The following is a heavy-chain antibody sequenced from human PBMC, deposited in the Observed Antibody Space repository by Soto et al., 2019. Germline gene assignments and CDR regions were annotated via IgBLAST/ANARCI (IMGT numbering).Heavy chain of an antibody. CDR3: ARVAEDFLVEVAANYGMDV. CDR1: GFTFSSYA. D-gene: IGHD2-15*01. CDR2: ISYDGSNK. J-gene: IGHJ6*02. V-gene: IGHV3-30-3*01. Sequence: GGSLRLSCAASGFTFSSYAMHWVRQAPGKGLEWVAVISYDGSNKYYADSVKGRFTISRDNAKNSLYLQMNSLRAEDTAVYYCARVAEDFLVEVAANYGMDVWGQGTKVTVS.